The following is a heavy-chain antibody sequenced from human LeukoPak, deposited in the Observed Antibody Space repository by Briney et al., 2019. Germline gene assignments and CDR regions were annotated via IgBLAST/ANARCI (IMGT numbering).Heavy chain of an antibody. J-gene: IGHJ4*02. D-gene: IGHD3-16*02. CDR2: IYYSGST. CDR1: GGSISSYH. V-gene: IGHV4-59*01. CDR3: ARGGLRLGELSLFHFDY. Sequence: SETLSLTCTVSGGSISSYHWSWIRQPPGKGPEWIGYIYYSGSTNYNPSLKSRVTISVDTSKNQFSLKLSSVTAADTAVYYCARGGLRLGELSLFHFDYWGQGTLVTVSS.